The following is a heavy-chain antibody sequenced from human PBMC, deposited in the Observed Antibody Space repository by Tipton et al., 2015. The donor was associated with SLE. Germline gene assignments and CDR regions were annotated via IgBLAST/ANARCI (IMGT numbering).Heavy chain of an antibody. CDR1: GVSISSYH. CDR3: AGGPLLEWSDRWYFDL. CDR2: NYDNGNT. V-gene: IGHV4-59*01. J-gene: IGHJ2*01. Sequence: TLSLTCTVSGVSISSYHWGWIRQPPGKGLEWIGYNYDNGNTNYNPSLKSRVTISVDTSKNQFSLRLSSVTAADTAVYYCAGGPLLEWSDRWYFDLWGRGTLVTVSS. D-gene: IGHD3-3*01.